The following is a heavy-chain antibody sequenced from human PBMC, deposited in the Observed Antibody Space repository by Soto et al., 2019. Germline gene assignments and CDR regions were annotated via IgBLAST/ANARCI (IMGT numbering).Heavy chain of an antibody. J-gene: IGHJ4*02. CDR2: IYYSGST. V-gene: IGHV4-61*01. CDR3: ARLGGSGDYYDSSGQTDY. CDR1: GGSVSSGSYY. D-gene: IGHD3-22*01. Sequence: PSETLSLTCTVSGGSVSSGSYYWSWIRQPPGKGLEWIGYIYYSGSTNYNPSLKSRVTISVDTSKNQFSLKLSSVTAADTAVYYCARLGGSGDYYDSSGQTDYWGQGTLVTVSS.